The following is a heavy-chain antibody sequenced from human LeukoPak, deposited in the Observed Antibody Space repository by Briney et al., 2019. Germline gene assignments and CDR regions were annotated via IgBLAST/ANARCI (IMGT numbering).Heavy chain of an antibody. CDR2: IIPIFGTA. V-gene: IGHV1-69*01. CDR1: GGTFSSYA. Sequence: SVKVSCKASGGTFSSYAINWVRQAPGQGLEWMGGIIPIFGTANYAQKFQGRVTITADESTSTAYMELSSLRSEDTAVYYCASSPRGYSSGWSYFDYWGQGTLVTVSS. J-gene: IGHJ4*02. D-gene: IGHD6-19*01. CDR3: ASSPRGYSSGWSYFDY.